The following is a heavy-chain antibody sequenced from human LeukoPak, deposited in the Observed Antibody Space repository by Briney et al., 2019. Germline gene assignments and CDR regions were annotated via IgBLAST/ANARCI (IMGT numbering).Heavy chain of an antibody. CDR1: GFTFSSYA. CDR3: ARDTYYYDSSGYYPEIAYWYFDV. CDR2: ISYDGSNK. Sequence: GGSLRLSCAASGFTFSSYAMHWVRQAPGKGLEWVAVISYDGSNKYYADSVKGRFTISRDNSKNTLYLQMNSLRSEDTAVYYCARDTYYYDSSGYYPEIAYWYFDVWGRGTLVTVAS. D-gene: IGHD3-22*01. V-gene: IGHV3-30-3*01. J-gene: IGHJ2*01.